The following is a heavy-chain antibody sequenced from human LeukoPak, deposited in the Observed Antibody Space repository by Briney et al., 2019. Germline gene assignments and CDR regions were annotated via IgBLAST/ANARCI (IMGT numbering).Heavy chain of an antibody. J-gene: IGHJ4*02. Sequence: SETLSLTCTVSGGSIITSYYWSWIRPPAGKGLEYIGRIYTSGSTSYNPSLKSRVTMSLDTSKNQFSLRLTSVTAADTAVYYCARGELEPSYFGYWGQGALVTVSS. CDR1: GGSIITSYY. CDR2: IYTSGST. V-gene: IGHV4-4*07. D-gene: IGHD1-1*01. CDR3: ARGELEPSYFGY.